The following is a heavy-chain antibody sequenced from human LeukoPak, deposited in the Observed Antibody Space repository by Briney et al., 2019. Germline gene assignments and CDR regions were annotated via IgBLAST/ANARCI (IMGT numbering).Heavy chain of an antibody. J-gene: IGHJ4*02. CDR3: ASQAYDILTGYKNWSFDY. V-gene: IGHV4-34*01. D-gene: IGHD3-9*01. CDR2: INHSGST. CDR1: GGSFSGYY. Sequence: KASETLSLTCAVYGGSFSGYYWSWIRQPPGKGLEWIGEINHSGSTNYNPALKRRGTISVDTSKNHFSLKLSSVTAADTAVYYCASQAYDILTGYKNWSFDYWGQGTLVTVSS.